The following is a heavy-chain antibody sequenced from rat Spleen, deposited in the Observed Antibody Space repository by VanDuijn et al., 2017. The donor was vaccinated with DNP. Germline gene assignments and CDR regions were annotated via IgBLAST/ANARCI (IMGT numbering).Heavy chain of an antibody. D-gene: IGHD1-6*01. V-gene: IGHV3-3*01. CDR1: GYSITSSSR. CDR3: AKRQKGHTTDIGGYFDY. J-gene: IGHJ2*01. CDR2: INSAGSI. Sequence: EVQLQESGPGLLKPSQSLSLTCSVTGYSITSSSRWNWIRRFPGNKLEWMGYINSAGSIEYNPSLKGRISITSDTSKNQFFLQVNSVTTEDTATYYCAKRQKGHTTDIGGYFDYWGQGVMVTVSS.